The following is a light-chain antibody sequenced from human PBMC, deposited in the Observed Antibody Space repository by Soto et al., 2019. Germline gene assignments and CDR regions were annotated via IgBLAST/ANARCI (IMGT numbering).Light chain of an antibody. V-gene: IGLV1-47*02. CDR1: SSNIGSDY. Sequence: QSVLTQPPSASGTPGQRVTISCSGSSSNIGSDYVFWYQHLPGMAPQLLIYSDNQRPSGVPDRFSGSKSGTSASLAISGLRSEDVADYYCAAWDDTLSGYVFGTGTKVTVL. CDR3: AAWDDTLSGYV. J-gene: IGLJ1*01. CDR2: SDN.